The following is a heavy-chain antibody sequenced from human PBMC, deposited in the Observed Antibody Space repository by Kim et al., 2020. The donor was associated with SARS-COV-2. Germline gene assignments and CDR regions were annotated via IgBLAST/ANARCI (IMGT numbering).Heavy chain of an antibody. Sequence: TSYAQKLQGRVTMTTDTSTSTAYMELRSLRSDDTVVYYCGYGDYVGGLDYWGQGTLVTVSS. D-gene: IGHD4-17*01. CDR3: GYGDYVGGLDY. CDR2: T. J-gene: IGHJ4*02. V-gene: IGHV1-18*01.